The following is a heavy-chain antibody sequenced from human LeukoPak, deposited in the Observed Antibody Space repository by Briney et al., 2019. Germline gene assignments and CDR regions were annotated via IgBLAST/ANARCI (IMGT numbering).Heavy chain of an antibody. J-gene: IGHJ6*03. CDR1: GGTFSSYA. CDR3: ARDLPETEAAAGTYYYYYMDV. V-gene: IGHV1-69*13. D-gene: IGHD6-13*01. Sequence: ASVKVSCKASGGTFSSYAISWVRQAPGQGLEWMGRIIPIFGTANYAQKFQGRVTITADESTSTAYMELSSLRSEDTAVYYCARDLPETEAAAGTYYYYYMDVWGKGTTVTVSS. CDR2: IIPIFGTA.